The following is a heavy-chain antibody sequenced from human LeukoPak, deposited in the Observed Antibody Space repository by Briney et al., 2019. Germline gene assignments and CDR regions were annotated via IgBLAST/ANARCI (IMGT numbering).Heavy chain of an antibody. CDR1: GYTFTSYG. V-gene: IGHV1-18*04. J-gene: IGHJ5*02. D-gene: IGHD3-10*01. Sequence: ASVEVSCKASGYTFTSYGISWVRQAPGQGLEWMGWISAYNGNTNYAQKLQGRVTMTTDTSTSTAYMELRSLRSGDTAVYYCARDLVDTMVRGVNWFDPWGQGTLVTVSS. CDR2: ISAYNGNT. CDR3: ARDLVDTMVRGVNWFDP.